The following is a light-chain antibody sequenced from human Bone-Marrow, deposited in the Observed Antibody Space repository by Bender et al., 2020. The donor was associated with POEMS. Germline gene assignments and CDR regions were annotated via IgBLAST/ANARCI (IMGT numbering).Light chain of an antibody. V-gene: IGLV2-23*02. Sequence: QSALTQPASVSGFPGQSISISCTGTSSDVGSYNLVSWYQHHPGKAPKLLIYEVNKRPSGVSYRFSGSKSGNTASLTVSGLQTEDEGDYFCSSYGGSNNLIFGGGTTLTVL. CDR3: SSYGGSNNLI. CDR1: SSDVGSYNL. J-gene: IGLJ2*01. CDR2: EVN.